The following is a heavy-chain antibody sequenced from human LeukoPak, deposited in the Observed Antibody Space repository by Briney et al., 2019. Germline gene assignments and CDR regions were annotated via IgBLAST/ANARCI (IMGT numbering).Heavy chain of an antibody. V-gene: IGHV1-2*02. Sequence: GASVKVSCKASGYTFTGYYMHWVRQAPGQGLEWMGWINPNSGGTNYAQKFQGRVTMTRDTSISTAYMELSRLRSDDTAAYYCASDWGLSQLEYCSNTNCYMGAFDIWGQGTMVTVSS. CDR1: GYTFTGYY. J-gene: IGHJ3*02. CDR2: INPNSGGT. CDR3: ASDWGLSQLEYCSNTNCYMGAFDI. D-gene: IGHD2-2*02.